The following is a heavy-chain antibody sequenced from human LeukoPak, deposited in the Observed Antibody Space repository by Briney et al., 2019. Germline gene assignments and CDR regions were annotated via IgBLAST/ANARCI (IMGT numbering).Heavy chain of an antibody. D-gene: IGHD6-19*01. Sequence: GGSLRLSCAASGFTFSSYWMSWVRQAPGKGLEWVAHIKKDGSDRYYVDSVKGRFTISRDNAMNSLYLQMNSLRAEDTALYYCARGVYSSGWYPDTFDYWGQGTLVTVSS. CDR1: GFTFSSYW. J-gene: IGHJ4*02. CDR2: IKKDGSDR. CDR3: ARGVYSSGWYPDTFDY. V-gene: IGHV3-7*01.